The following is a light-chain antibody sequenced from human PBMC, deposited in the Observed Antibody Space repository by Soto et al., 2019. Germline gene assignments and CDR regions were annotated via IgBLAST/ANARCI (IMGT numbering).Light chain of an antibody. CDR1: QTISSW. V-gene: IGKV1-5*03. Sequence: DIQMTQSPSTLSVSVGDRVTITCRASQTISSWLAWYQQKPGKAPKLLIYKASTLKSGVPSRFSGSGSATEFTLTISSLQPDDFETYYCQHYNSDSEAFGQGTKVDIK. CDR3: QHYNSDSEA. CDR2: KAS. J-gene: IGKJ1*01.